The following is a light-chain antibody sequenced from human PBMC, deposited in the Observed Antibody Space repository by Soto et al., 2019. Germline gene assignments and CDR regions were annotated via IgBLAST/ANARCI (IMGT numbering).Light chain of an antibody. Sequence: QSALTQPASVSGSPGQSITISCTGTGSDVGGYNYVSWYQHYPGKAPKVLIYDVTSRPSGVSNRFSGSKSGNTASLTISGLQAEDEADYYCSSYTATSTWVFGGGTKLTV. V-gene: IGLV2-14*03. CDR1: GSDVGGYNY. J-gene: IGLJ3*02. CDR2: DVT. CDR3: SSYTATSTWV.